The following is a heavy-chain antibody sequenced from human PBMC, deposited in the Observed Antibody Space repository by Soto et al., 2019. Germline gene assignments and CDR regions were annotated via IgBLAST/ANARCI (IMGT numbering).Heavy chain of an antibody. CDR3: ARDWLVVVAATPQGAYGMDV. J-gene: IGHJ6*02. CDR1: GYTFTGYY. Sequence: ASVKVSCKASGYTFTGYYMHWVRQAPGQGLEWMGWINPNSGGTNYAQKFQGRVTMTRDTSISTAYMELSGLRSDDTAVYYCARDWLVVVAATPQGAYGMDVWGQGTTVTVTS. CDR2: INPNSGGT. D-gene: IGHD2-15*01. V-gene: IGHV1-2*02.